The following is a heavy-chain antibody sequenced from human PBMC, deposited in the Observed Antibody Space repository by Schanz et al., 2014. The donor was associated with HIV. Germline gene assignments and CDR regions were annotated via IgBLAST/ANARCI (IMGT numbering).Heavy chain of an antibody. Sequence: EVQLVESGGHLVQPGRSLRLSCAASGFTFTDYTMHWVRQAPGKGLEWVSLITWDGGSTYYADSVKGRFTISRDNSKNSLYLQMNSLRTEDTALYYCAKQHDSYDNSGYPSTVEYYGMDVWGQGTTVTVSS. CDR2: ITWDGGST. D-gene: IGHD3-22*01. CDR3: AKQHDSYDNSGYPSTVEYYGMDV. J-gene: IGHJ6*02. CDR1: GFTFTDYT. V-gene: IGHV3-43*01.